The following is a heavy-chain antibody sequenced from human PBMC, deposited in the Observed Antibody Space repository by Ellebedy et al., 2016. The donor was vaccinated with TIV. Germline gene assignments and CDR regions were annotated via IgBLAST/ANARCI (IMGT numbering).Heavy chain of an antibody. J-gene: IGHJ4*02. CDR1: GGSISSGDYY. D-gene: IGHD1-26*01. CDR3: ARVPVGATYFDY. V-gene: IGHV4-30-4*01. Sequence: LRLSCTVSGGSISSGDYYWSWIRQPPGKGLEWIGYIYYSGSTYYNPSLKSRVTISVDTSKNQFSLKLSSVTAADTAVYYCARVPVGATYFDYWGQGTLVTVSS. CDR2: IYYSGST.